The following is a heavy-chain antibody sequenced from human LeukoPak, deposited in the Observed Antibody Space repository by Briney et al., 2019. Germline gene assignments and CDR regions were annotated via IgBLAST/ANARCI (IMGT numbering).Heavy chain of an antibody. CDR3: ARDLLWFGESYYYYGMDV. J-gene: IGHJ6*02. CDR2: ISSSSSYI. Sequence: GGSLRLSCAASGFTFSSYSMNWVRQAPGKGLEWVSSISSSSSYIYYADSVKGRFTISRDNAKNSLYLQMNSLRAEDTAVYYCARDLLWFGESYYYYGMDVWGQGTTVTVSS. V-gene: IGHV3-21*01. D-gene: IGHD3-10*01. CDR1: GFTFSSYS.